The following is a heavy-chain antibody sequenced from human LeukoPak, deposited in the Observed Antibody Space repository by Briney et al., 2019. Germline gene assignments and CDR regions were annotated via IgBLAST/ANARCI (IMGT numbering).Heavy chain of an antibody. CDR1: GGSISSSSYY. J-gene: IGHJ4*02. D-gene: IGHD2-15*01. CDR2: IDYSGST. CDR3: ARGGYCSGGNCFDY. Sequence: SETLSLTYSVSGGSISSSSYYWGWIRQPPGKGLERIGSIDYSGSTHYNPSLESPVTISIATSKNQFSLTLSSLTAADMPVYFCARGGYCSGGNCFDYWGQGTLVTVSS. V-gene: IGHV4-39*07.